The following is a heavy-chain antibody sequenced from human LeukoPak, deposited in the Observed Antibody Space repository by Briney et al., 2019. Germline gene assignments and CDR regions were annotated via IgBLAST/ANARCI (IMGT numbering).Heavy chain of an antibody. V-gene: IGHV3-30*02. CDR2: TRYDGSNK. J-gene: IGHJ4*01. CDR1: GFTFSSYT. Sequence: GGSLRLSCAVSGFTFSSYTMNWVRQAPGKGLEWVAFTRYDGSNKYYADSVKGRFTISRDNSKNTLYLQMNSLRADDTAVYYCAKLPYGSVDYWGQGTLVTVSS. CDR3: AKLPYGSVDY. D-gene: IGHD3-10*01.